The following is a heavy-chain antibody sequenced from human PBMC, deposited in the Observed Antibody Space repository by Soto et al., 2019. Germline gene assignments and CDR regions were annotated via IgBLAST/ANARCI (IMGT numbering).Heavy chain of an antibody. J-gene: IGHJ4*02. CDR2: ISGTGGST. CDR1: GFTFNNYA. Sequence: GSLRLSCAASGFTFNNYAMNWVRQAPGKGLEWVATISGTGGSTYYADSVKGRFTISRDNSKNTLYLQMNSLRVEDTAVYYCAKDRLGGNFDYWGQGTQVTVSS. CDR3: AKDRLGGNFDY. V-gene: IGHV3-23*01.